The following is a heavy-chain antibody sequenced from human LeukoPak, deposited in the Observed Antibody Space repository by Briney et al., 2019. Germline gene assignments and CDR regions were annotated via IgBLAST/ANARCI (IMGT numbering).Heavy chain of an antibody. CDR3: ASYGDFDY. CDR2: ISSSSSYI. CDR1: GFTFSSFS. V-gene: IGHV3-21*01. J-gene: IGHJ4*02. D-gene: IGHD3-10*01. Sequence: GGSLRLSCAASGFTFSSFSMNWVRQAPGKGLEWVSSISSSSSYIYYADSVKGRFTISRDDAKNSLYLQMNSLRAEDTAVYYCASYGDFDYWGQGTLVTVSS.